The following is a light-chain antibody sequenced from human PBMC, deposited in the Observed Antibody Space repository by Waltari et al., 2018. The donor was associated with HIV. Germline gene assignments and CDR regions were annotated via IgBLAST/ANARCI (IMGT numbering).Light chain of an antibody. J-gene: IGKJ1*01. CDR2: WAS. Sequence: ATINCKSSQSVLYSSNNKNYLAWYQQKLGQPPKLLIYWASTRESGVPDRFSGSGSGTDFTLTISSLQAEDVAVYYCQQYYSTPRTFGQGTKVEIK. CDR1: QSVLYSSNNKNY. CDR3: QQYYSTPRT. V-gene: IGKV4-1*01.